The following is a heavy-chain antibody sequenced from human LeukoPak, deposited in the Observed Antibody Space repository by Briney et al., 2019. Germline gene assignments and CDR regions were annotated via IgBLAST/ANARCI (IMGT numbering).Heavy chain of an antibody. CDR1: GFTFSNYW. J-gene: IGHJ4*02. Sequence: GGSLRLSCAASGFTFSNYWMSWVRQAPGKGLEWVANIKQDGSEKYYVDSMKGRFTISRDNAKNSLFLQMNSLRAEDTAVYYCARDREGYSGYELDYWGQGTLVTVSS. D-gene: IGHD5-12*01. V-gene: IGHV3-7*03. CDR2: IKQDGSEK. CDR3: ARDREGYSGYELDY.